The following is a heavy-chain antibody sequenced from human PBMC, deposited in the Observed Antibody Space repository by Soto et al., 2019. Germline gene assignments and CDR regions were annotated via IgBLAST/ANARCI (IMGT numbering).Heavy chain of an antibody. CDR1: GFTFSSYG. Sequence: GGSLRLSCAASGFTFSSYGMHWVRQAPGKGLEWVAVISYDGSNKYYADSVKGRFTISRDNSKNTLYLQMNSLRAEDTAVYYCAKGAGYESIAVAESDDWGQGTLVTVSS. J-gene: IGHJ4*02. CDR2: ISYDGSNK. CDR3: AKGAGYESIAVAESDD. V-gene: IGHV3-30*18. D-gene: IGHD6-19*01.